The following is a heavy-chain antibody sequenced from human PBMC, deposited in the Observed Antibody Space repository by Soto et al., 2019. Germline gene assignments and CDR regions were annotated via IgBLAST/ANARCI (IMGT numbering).Heavy chain of an antibody. CDR2: ISSSSSYI. CDR1: GFTFSSHS. CDR3: ARVDRGSLDY. J-gene: IGHJ4*02. V-gene: IGHV3-21*01. D-gene: IGHD6-25*01. Sequence: PGGSLRLSCAASGFTFSSHSMNWVRQAPGKGLEWVSSISSSSSYIYYADSVKGRFTISRDNAKNLVYLQMNSLRAEDTAVYYCARVDRGSLDYWGRGTLVTVPS.